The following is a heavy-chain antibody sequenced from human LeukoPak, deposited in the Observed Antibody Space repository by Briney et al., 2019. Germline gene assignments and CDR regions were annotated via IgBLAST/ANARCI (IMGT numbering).Heavy chain of an antibody. CDR2: IYPGDSDT. D-gene: IGHD3-22*01. J-gene: IGHJ4*02. CDR1: GYSFTSYW. V-gene: IGHV5-51*01. CDR3: ARPAYYYDSSPFYYFDY. Sequence: GESLKISCKGSGYSFTSYWFGWVRQMPGKGLEWMGMIYPGDSDTRYSPSFQGQVTISADKSISTAYLQWSSLKASDTAMYYCARPAYYYDSSPFYYFDYWGQGTLVTVSS.